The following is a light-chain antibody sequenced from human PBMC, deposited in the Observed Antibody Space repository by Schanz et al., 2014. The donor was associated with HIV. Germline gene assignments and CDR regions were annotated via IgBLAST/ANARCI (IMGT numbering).Light chain of an antibody. Sequence: QSVLRQPPSVSGAPGQRVTISCTGTSGDVGSYNYVSWYQQHPGKAPKLMIYDVSNRPSGVSSRFSGSKSGNTASLTISGLQAEDEADYYCCSYTTTSTYVFGAGTKVTVL. CDR1: SGDVGSYNY. CDR2: DVS. V-gene: IGLV2-14*03. J-gene: IGLJ1*01. CDR3: CSYTTTSTYV.